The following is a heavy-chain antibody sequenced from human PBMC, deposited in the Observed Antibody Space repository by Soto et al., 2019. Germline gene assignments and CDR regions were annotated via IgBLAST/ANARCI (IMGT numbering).Heavy chain of an antibody. D-gene: IGHD4-17*01. CDR1: GGTFSSYS. CDR3: ARDCGRHYGGIDY. J-gene: IGHJ4*02. V-gene: IGHV1-69*01. Sequence: QVQLVQSGAEVKKPGSSVKVSCKASGGTFSSYSINWVRQAPGQGLEWMGEIIPIFGTANYAQKFQGRVTITADESTSTAYRALSSLRSEDTALDYCARDCGRHYGGIDYWGQGTMDIVSS. CDR2: IIPIFGTA.